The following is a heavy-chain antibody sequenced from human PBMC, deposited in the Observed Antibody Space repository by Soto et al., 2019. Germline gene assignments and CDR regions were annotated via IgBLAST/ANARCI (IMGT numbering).Heavy chain of an antibody. V-gene: IGHV1-69*05. CDR2: IIPIFGTA. CDR3: ARASGAMVRPLSGYYYGMDV. J-gene: IGHJ6*02. CDR1: GGTFSSYA. Sequence: SVKVSCKASGGTFSSYAISWVRQAPGQGLEWMGGIIPIFGTANYAQKFQGRVTMTRNTSISTAYMELSSLRSEDKAVDYCARASGAMVRPLSGYYYGMDVWGQGTTVTVSS. D-gene: IGHD3-10*01.